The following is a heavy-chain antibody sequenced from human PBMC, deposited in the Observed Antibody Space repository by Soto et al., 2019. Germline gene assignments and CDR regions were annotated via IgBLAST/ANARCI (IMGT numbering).Heavy chain of an antibody. Sequence: GGSLRLSCAASGFTFSSYAMSWVRQAPGKGLEWVSAISGSGGSTYYADSVKGRFTISRDNSKNTLYLQMNSLRAEDTAVYYCAKYQRGSSGGFYYYGMDVWGQGTTVTVSS. J-gene: IGHJ6*02. CDR2: ISGSGGST. V-gene: IGHV3-23*01. CDR1: GFTFSSYA. D-gene: IGHD6-19*01. CDR3: AKYQRGSSGGFYYYGMDV.